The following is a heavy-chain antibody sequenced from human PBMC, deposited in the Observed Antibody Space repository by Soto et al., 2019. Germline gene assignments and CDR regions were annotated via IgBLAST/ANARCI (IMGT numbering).Heavy chain of an antibody. D-gene: IGHD3-3*01. J-gene: IGHJ5*02. V-gene: IGHV4-59*01. Sequence: SETLSPTCPVSGGSISSNSWSWIRQPPGKGLEWIGYIYYSRNTNYKPALKSRVTISLDTSKNQFSLNLRSATAADTAVYYFARDVDFGEGKTWGQGTLVTVPQ. CDR1: GGSISSNS. CDR3: ARDVDFGEGKT. CDR2: IYYSRNT.